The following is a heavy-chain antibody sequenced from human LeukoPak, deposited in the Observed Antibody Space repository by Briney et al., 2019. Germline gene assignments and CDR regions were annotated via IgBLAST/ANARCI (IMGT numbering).Heavy chain of an antibody. D-gene: IGHD1-26*01. CDR3: AKDESWEGYYYCMDV. CDR1: GFTFGHYG. V-gene: IGHV3-33*06. CDR2: IWYDGSNK. Sequence: GGSRRPACAAFGFTFGHYGMHWVRQAPGKGLEWVAVIWYDGSNKYYADSVKGRFTISRDNSKSTLYLQMNSLRAEDTAVYHCAKDESWEGYYYCMDVWGKGTSVTVSS. J-gene: IGHJ6*03.